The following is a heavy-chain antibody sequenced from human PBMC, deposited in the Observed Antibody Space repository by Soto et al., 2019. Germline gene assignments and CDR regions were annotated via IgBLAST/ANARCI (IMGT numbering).Heavy chain of an antibody. J-gene: IGHJ6*02. V-gene: IGHV3-48*02. CDR3: ASDVHYGMDV. CDR2: ISSSSSTI. CDR1: GFTFSSYS. Sequence: EVQLVESGGGLVQPGGSLRLSCAASGFTFSSYSMNWVRQAPGKGLEWVSYISSSSSTIYYADSVKGRFTISRDNAKNSLYLQMNGLRDEDTAVYYCASDVHYGMDVWGQGTTVTVSS.